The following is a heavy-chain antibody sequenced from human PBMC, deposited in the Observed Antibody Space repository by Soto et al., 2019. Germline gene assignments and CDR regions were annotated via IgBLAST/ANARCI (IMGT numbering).Heavy chain of an antibody. CDR2: VHHSGST. V-gene: IGHV4-38-2*01. J-gene: IGHJ6*02. Sequence: PSETLSLTCAVSGYSISSGYHWGWIRQPPGKGLEWLGSVHHSGSTYYNPSLKSRVTISVDTSKNQFSLKLSSVTAADTAVYYCARDNYDYVWGGYRFDTTYGMDVWGQGTTVTVSS. D-gene: IGHD3-16*02. CDR1: GYSISSGYH. CDR3: ARDNYDYVWGGYRFDTTYGMDV.